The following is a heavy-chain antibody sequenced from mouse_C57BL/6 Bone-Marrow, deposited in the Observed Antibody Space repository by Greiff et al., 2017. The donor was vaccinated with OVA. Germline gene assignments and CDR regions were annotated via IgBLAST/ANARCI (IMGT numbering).Heavy chain of an antibody. D-gene: IGHD2-13*01. V-gene: IGHV7-3*01. CDR3: ARAYDDFSYALDY. CDR2: IRNKANGYTT. CDR1: GFSFTGYY. Sequence: EVKLLQSGRGLVQPGGSLSLSCAASGFSFTGYYMNWVRQPPGKGLEWLGFIRNKANGYTTEYSASVKGRFTISRDNSQSILYLQMNTLRAEDSATYYCARAYDDFSYALDYWGPGTSVTVSS. J-gene: IGHJ4*01.